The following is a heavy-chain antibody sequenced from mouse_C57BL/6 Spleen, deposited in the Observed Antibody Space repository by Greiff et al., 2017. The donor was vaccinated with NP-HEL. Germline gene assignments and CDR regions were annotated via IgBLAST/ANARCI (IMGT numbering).Heavy chain of an antibody. CDR3: ARDPYYYGSSYCFDY. CDR1: GFNIKNTY. CDR2: IDPANGNT. D-gene: IGHD1-1*01. V-gene: IGHV14-3*01. Sequence: VQLKQSVAELVRPGASVKLSCTASGFNIKNTYMHWVKQRPEQGLEWIGRIDPANGNTKYAPKFQGKATITADTSSNTAYLQLSSLTSEDTAIYYCARDPYYYGSSYCFDYWGQGTTLTVSS. J-gene: IGHJ2*01.